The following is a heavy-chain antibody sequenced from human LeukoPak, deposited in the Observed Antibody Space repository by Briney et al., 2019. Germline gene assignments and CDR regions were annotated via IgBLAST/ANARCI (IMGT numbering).Heavy chain of an antibody. D-gene: IGHD3-22*01. V-gene: IGHV3-23*01. CDR3: AKKGYYDGSGYYMYYFDH. J-gene: IGHJ4*02. CDR1: GFTFSIYA. CDR2: ISGNGGTA. Sequence: GGSLRLSCAASGFTFSIYAMSWVRQAPGKGLGWVSAISGNGGTAYYADSVKGRFTISRDNSKNTLYLQMNSLRAEDTAVYYCAKKGYYDGSGYYMYYFDHWGQGTLVTVSS.